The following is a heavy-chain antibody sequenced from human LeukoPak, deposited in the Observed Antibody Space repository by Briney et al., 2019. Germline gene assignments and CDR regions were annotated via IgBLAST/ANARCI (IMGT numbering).Heavy chain of an antibody. D-gene: IGHD3-10*01. CDR1: GFTFSSYG. CDR3: AKDGPHYYGSGSYYNYYYGTNV. V-gene: IGHV3-30*18. Sequence: GGSLRLSCAGSGFTFSSYGMHWVRQAPGKELEWVAVISYDGSNKYYADSVKGRFTTSRDNSKNTLYVQMNSLRDEDTAVYYCAKDGPHYYGSGSYYNYYYGTNVWGQGTTVSVSS. J-gene: IGHJ6*02. CDR2: ISYDGSNK.